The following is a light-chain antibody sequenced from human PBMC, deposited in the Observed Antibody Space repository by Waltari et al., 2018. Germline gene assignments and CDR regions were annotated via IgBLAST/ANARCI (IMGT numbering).Light chain of an antibody. CDR2: KNN. CDR3: AAWDDSLSGLV. V-gene: IGLV1-47*01. CDR1: SSNIGSNY. Sequence: QSVLTQPPSASGTPGQKVTISCNGSSSNIGSNYVYWYQQLPGTATKLLIFKNNQRPSGVPDRCSDSKYGTSASLAINGLRSEDEADYYCAAWDDSLSGLVLGGGTKVTVL. J-gene: IGLJ3*02.